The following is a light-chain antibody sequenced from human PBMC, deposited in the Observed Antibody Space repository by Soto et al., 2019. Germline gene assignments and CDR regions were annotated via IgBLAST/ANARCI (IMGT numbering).Light chain of an antibody. CDR3: QQYNSYS. V-gene: IGKV3-15*01. Sequence: EIVMTQSPVTLSVSPGERATLSCRASQSVNSNLAWYQQKPGLAPRLLIYGASTRATGIPARFSGSGSGTEFTLTISSLQSEDFATYYCQQYNSYSFGQGTKVEMK. CDR1: QSVNSN. CDR2: GAS. J-gene: IGKJ1*01.